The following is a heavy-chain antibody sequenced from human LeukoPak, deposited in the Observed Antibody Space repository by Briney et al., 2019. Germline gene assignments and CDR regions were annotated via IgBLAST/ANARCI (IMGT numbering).Heavy chain of an antibody. J-gene: IGHJ4*02. Sequence: SETLSLTCTVSGGSISSDGYYWSWIRQHPGKGLEWIGYIYYSGSTYYNPSLKSRVTISVDTSKNQFSLKLTSVTAADTAVYFCVRDRHRHYFDFWGQGTLVTVSS. CDR1: GGSISSDGYY. CDR3: VRDRHRHYFDF. V-gene: IGHV4-31*03. CDR2: IYYSGST.